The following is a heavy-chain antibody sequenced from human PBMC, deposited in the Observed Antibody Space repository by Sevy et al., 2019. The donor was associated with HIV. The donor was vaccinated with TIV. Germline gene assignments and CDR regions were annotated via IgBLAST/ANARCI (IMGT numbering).Heavy chain of an antibody. CDR1: GFTFSNAW. CDR3: TTPSQYGDSGE. J-gene: IGHJ3*01. Sequence: GGSLRLSCVASGFTFSNAWMSWVRQAPGKGLEWVGRIKSKTDGGTTDYAAPVKGRFTISRDDSKNTLYLQMNSLKTEDTAVYYCTTPSQYGDSGEWGQGTMVTVSS. D-gene: IGHD4-17*01. CDR2: IKSKTDGGTT. V-gene: IGHV3-15*01.